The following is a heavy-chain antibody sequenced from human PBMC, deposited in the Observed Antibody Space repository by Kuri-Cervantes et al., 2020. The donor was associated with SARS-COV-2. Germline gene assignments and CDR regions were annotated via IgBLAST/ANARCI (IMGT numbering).Heavy chain of an antibody. D-gene: IGHD3-3*01. CDR3: ARVGPQYDPNWFDP. J-gene: IGHJ5*02. V-gene: IGHV1-18*01. CDR1: GYTFTSYG. CDR2: ISAYNGNT. Sequence: ASVKVSCKASGYTFTSYGISWVRQAPGQGLEWMGWISAYNGNTNYAQKLQGRVTMTTDTSTSTAYMELRSLRSDNTAVYYCARVGPQYDPNWFDPWGQGTLVTVSS.